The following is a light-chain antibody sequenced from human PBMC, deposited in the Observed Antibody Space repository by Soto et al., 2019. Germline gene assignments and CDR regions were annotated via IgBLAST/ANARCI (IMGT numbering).Light chain of an antibody. CDR3: QQYNNWPQT. V-gene: IGKV3-15*01. Sequence: EIVMTQSPATLSVSPGERATLSCRASPSVSGNLAWYQQKPGQAPRLLIYGASTRATGIPARFSGGGSGTEFTLTISSLQSEDFAVYYCQQYNNWPQTFGQGTKVEIK. CDR1: PSVSGN. CDR2: GAS. J-gene: IGKJ1*01.